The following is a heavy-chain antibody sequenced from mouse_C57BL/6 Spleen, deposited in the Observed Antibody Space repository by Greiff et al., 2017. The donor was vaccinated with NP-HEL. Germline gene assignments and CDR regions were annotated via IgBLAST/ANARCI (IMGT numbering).Heavy chain of an antibody. D-gene: IGHD2-3*01. CDR3: AGDDDYYVRSWFAY. Sequence: VQLQQPGPELVKPGASVKISCKASGYSFTGYYMNWVKQSPEKSLEWIGEINPSTGGTTYNQKFKAKATLTVDKSSSTAYMQLKSLTSEDSAVYYCAGDDDYYVRSWFAYWGQGTLVTV. CDR2: INPSTGGT. V-gene: IGHV1-42*01. CDR1: GYSFTGYY. J-gene: IGHJ3*01.